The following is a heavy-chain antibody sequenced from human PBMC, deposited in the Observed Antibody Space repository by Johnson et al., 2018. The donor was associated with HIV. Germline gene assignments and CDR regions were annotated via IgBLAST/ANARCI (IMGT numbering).Heavy chain of an antibody. Sequence: ISSDGSNKYYADSVKCRFTISRDNSKNTLYLQMNSLRAEDTAVYYCAKDWDRWLQLPGDAFDIWGHGTMVTVSS. D-gene: IGHD5-24*01. CDR2: ISSDGSNK. CDR3: AKDWDRWLQLPGDAFDI. J-gene: IGHJ3*02. V-gene: IGHV3-30-3*02.